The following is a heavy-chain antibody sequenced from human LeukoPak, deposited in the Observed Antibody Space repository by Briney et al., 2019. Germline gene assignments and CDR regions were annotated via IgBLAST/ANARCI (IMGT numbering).Heavy chain of an antibody. J-gene: IGHJ3*01. V-gene: IGHV4-34*01. CDR2: INHSGST. D-gene: IGHD7-27*01. Sequence: SETLSLTCAVYGGSFSGYYWSWIRQPPGKGLEWIGEINHSGSTNYNPSLKSRVTISVDTSENQFSLKLSSVTAADAAVYYCARDPRKAGDHDAFDVWGQGTMVTVSS. CDR1: GGSFSGYY. CDR3: ARDPRKAGDHDAFDV.